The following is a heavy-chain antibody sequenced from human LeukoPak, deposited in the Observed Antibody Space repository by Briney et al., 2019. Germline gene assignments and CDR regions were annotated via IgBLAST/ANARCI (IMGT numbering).Heavy chain of an antibody. Sequence: PGGSLRLSCAASDFTFSDYGMHWVRQAPGRGLEWVAFIRFDGGNEIYGDSVKGRFTISRDDSKDTLYLQMNSLSAEDTAVYFCAKAGYSTSWYYLDSWGQGTLVTVSS. J-gene: IGHJ4*02. CDR1: DFTFSDYG. CDR3: AKAGYSTSWYYLDS. CDR2: IRFDGGNE. V-gene: IGHV3-30*02. D-gene: IGHD6-13*01.